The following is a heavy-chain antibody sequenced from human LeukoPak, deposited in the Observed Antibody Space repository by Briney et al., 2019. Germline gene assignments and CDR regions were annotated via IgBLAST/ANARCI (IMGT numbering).Heavy chain of an antibody. CDR2: IKQDGTQE. V-gene: IGHV3-7*03. CDR3: TKEGT. J-gene: IGHJ3*01. CDR1: GFTFSSSS. Sequence: GGSLRLSCETSGFTFSSSSMNWVRQAPGKGLEWVAYIKQDGTQEHYVDSVKGRFTISRDNAKNSLYLQMNSLRAEDTAVYYCTKEGTWGQGTMVIVSS.